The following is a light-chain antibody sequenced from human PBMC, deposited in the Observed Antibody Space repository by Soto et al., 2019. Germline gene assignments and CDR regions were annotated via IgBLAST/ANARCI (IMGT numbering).Light chain of an antibody. Sequence: QSALTQPASVSGSPGQSITISCTGTSSDVGGYNYVSWYQHHPGKAPKLMIYEVSNRPSGISSRFSGSKSGNTASLTISGLQAEDEADYYCSSYTTSNTLVFGTGTKVTV. J-gene: IGLJ1*01. CDR1: SSDVGGYNY. V-gene: IGLV2-14*01. CDR2: EVS. CDR3: SSYTTSNTLV.